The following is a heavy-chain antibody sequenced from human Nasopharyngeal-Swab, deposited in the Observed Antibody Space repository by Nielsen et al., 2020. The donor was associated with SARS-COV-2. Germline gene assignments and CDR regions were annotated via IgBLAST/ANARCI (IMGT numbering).Heavy chain of an antibody. Sequence: SDTLSLTVSVSGGSISSSRHRGGWIRQPPGKGLEWIGQILVNRYTEYHPSVRGRITVYADTSENSFSLRLSSVTAADTAVYYCARLDPFGSEDKWGQGTLVTVSS. J-gene: IGHJ4*02. V-gene: IGHV4-39*02. CDR1: GGSISSSRHR. CDR2: ILVNRYT. D-gene: IGHD3-3*01. CDR3: ARLDPFGSEDK.